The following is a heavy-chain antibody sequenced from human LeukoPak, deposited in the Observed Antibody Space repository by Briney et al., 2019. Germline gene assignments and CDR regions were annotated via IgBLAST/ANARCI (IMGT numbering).Heavy chain of an antibody. V-gene: IGHV4-39*01. CDR1: GGSISSGSYY. Sequence: SETLSLTCTVSGGSISSGSYYWAWIRQPPGKGLEWIGSIYYSGGSYNNPSLKSRVTISVDTSNNQFSLKLTSVTAADTAVYYCARGGNYYDSSGYFGFDYWGQGTLVTASS. CDR3: ARGGNYYDSSGYFGFDY. D-gene: IGHD3-22*01. CDR2: IYYSGGS. J-gene: IGHJ4*02.